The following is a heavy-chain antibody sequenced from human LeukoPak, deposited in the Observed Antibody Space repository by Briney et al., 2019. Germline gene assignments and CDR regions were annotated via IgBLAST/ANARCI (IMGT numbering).Heavy chain of an antibody. CDR1: GFTFSSNW. D-gene: IGHD5-24*01. V-gene: IGHV3-74*01. CDR3: AAVPRLMAVDY. J-gene: IGHJ4*01. CDR2: ISSDGSRT. Sequence: GGSLTLSCAASGFTFSSNWMHWVRQAPGKGLVWVSRISSDGSRTIYADSVKGRFTISRDNAKNTLYLQMNSLRAEDTAVYYCAAVPRLMAVDYWGQGTLVTVSS.